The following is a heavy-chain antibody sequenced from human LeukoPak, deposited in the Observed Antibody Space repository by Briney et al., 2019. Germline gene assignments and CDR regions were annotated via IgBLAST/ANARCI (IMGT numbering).Heavy chain of an antibody. CDR1: GFTFTAYS. CDR3: AREWWYLDY. V-gene: IGHV3-7*05. J-gene: IGHJ4*02. CDR2: IKEDGTDI. Sequence: GGSLRLSCAASGFTFTAYSMTWVRQAPGRGVEWGARIKEDGTDIHYVDSVKGRFTISRDNAKNSVYLQMNSLRAEDTAVYYCAREWWYLDYWGQGTLVTVSS. D-gene: IGHD2-15*01.